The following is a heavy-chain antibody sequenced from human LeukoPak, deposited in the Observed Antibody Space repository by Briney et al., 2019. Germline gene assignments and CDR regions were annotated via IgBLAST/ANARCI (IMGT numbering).Heavy chain of an antibody. V-gene: IGHV1-69*04. D-gene: IGHD2-2*01. CDR3: ARDWEGYCVSTSCPAFDS. J-gene: IGHJ4*02. CDR2: IIPVLGIP. CDR1: GGTFTSYA. Sequence: ASVKVPCKASGGTFTSYAISWVRQAPGQGLEWMGRIIPVLGIPTYAQNFQGRLTITADKSTSTAYMELSSLRSEDTAIYYCARDWEGYCVSTSCPAFDSWGQGTLVTVSS.